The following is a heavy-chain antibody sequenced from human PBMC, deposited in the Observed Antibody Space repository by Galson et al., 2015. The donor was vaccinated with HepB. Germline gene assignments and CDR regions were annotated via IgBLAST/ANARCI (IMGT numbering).Heavy chain of an antibody. D-gene: IGHD3-16*01. CDR3: ATLLFGIGAYWTFGM. V-gene: IGHV3-48*04. CDR1: GFTFSRHT. CDR2: ISTNGANI. J-gene: IGHJ3*02. Sequence: SLRLSCAASGFTFSRHTMSWVRQTPGQGLQWLSYISTNGANIHYADSVKGRFTVARDNAKNTMFLQMNSLRAEDTAVYYCATLLFGIGAYWTFGMWGQGTLVTVSS.